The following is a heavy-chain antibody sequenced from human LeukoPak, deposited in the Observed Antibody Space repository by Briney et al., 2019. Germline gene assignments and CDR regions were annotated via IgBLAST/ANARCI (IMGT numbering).Heavy chain of an antibody. CDR1: GFTFSSYS. CDR2: ISSSSSYI. D-gene: IGHD3-22*01. J-gene: IGHJ3*02. Sequence: GGSLRLSCAASGFTFSSYSMNWVRQAPGKGLEWVSSISSSSSYIYYADSVKGRFTISRDSAKNSLYLQMNSLRAEDTAVYYCARDPFYDSNDAFDIWGQGTMATVSS. CDR3: ARDPFYDSNDAFDI. V-gene: IGHV3-21*01.